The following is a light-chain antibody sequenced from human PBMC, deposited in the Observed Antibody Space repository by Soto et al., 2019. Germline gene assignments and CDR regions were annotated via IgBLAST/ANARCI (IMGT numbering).Light chain of an antibody. CDR1: QSISDW. Sequence: DIHMSLTACKLPAYRGGRVTSACRASQSISDWLAWYHKKPGTAPKVLINHASSLQSGVPSRFSGRGSGTQFTLTISRLQPDDFATYYCQQYNSYSFGQGTKV. CDR2: HAS. CDR3: QQYNSYS. J-gene: IGKJ1*01. V-gene: IGKV1-5*01.